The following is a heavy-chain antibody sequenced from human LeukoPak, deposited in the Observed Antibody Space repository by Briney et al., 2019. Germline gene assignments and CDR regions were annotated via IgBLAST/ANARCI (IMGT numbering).Heavy chain of an antibody. D-gene: IGHD4-11*01. Sequence: GGSLRLSCAASGFTFSSYAMSWVRQAPGKGLEWVSVIYSGGTTYYADSVRGRFTISRDHSKNTLYLQMNSLRAEDTAVYYCARAAPSQYYFDYWGQGALVTVSS. CDR1: GFTFSSYA. CDR2: IYSGGTT. CDR3: ARAAPSQYYFDY. J-gene: IGHJ4*02. V-gene: IGHV3-66*01.